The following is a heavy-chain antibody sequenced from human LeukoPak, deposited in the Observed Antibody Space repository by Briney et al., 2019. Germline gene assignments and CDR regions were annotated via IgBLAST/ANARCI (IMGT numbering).Heavy chain of an antibody. D-gene: IGHD2-2*02. CDR1: GFTFSSYG. CDR2: IRYDGSNK. Sequence: PGGSLRLSWAASGFTFSSYGMHWVRQAPGKGLEWVAFIRYDGSNKYYADSVKGRFTISRDNSKNTLYLQMNSLRAEDTAVYYCAKDQIVVPAAIDYWGQGTLVTVSS. V-gene: IGHV3-30*02. J-gene: IGHJ4*02. CDR3: AKDQIVVPAAIDY.